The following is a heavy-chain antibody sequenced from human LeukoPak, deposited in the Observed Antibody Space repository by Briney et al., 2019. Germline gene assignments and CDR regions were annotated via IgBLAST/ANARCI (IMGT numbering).Heavy chain of an antibody. CDR2: IYPGDSDT. Sequence: GESLKISCKGSGYSFNASWIAWVRQMPGKGLEWMGIIYPGDSDTRYSPSFQGQVTISADKSISTAYLQWSSLKASDTAMYYCARPDLGHDRSGYRLDYWGQGTLVIVSS. D-gene: IGHD3-22*01. J-gene: IGHJ4*02. CDR3: ARPDLGHDRSGYRLDY. CDR1: GYSFNASW. V-gene: IGHV5-51*01.